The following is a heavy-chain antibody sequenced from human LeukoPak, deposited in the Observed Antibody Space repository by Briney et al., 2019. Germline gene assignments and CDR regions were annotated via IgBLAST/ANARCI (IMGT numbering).Heavy chain of an antibody. CDR2: IYYSGST. J-gene: IGHJ4*02. Sequence: PSETLSLTCTVSGGSISSSSYYWGWIRQPPGTGLEWIGSIYYSGSTYYNPSLKSRVTISVDTSKNQFSLKLSSVTAADTAVYYCVMIAPYSGSYGFDYWGQGTLVTVSS. D-gene: IGHD1-26*01. CDR1: GGSISSSSYY. V-gene: IGHV4-39*07. CDR3: VMIAPYSGSYGFDY.